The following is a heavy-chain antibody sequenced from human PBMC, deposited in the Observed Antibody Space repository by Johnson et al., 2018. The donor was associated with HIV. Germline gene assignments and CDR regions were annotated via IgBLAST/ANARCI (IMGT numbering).Heavy chain of an antibody. Sequence: ESGGGAVRPGGSLRLSCAASGFTFDDYDMSWVRQAPGKGLEWVSDINWNGGSTGYADSVKGRFTISRDNAKNSLYVQMNSLRAEDTALYYCARHFRGEDLGAFDIWGQGTMVTVSS. CDR1: GFTFDDYD. CDR2: INWNGGST. V-gene: IGHV3-20*04. D-gene: IGHD2-15*01. CDR3: ARHFRGEDLGAFDI. J-gene: IGHJ3*02.